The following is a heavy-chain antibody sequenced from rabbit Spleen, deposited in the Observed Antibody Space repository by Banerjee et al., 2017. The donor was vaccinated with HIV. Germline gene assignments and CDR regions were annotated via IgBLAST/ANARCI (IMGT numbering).Heavy chain of an antibody. Sequence: QSLEESGGDLVKPGASLTLTCTASGFSFSSSYWMCWVRQAPGKGLEWIACIYAGSSGTTYYASWAKGRLTISKTSSTTVTLQMTSLTAADTATYFCARGLAVSGAVGGYANYFDLWGPGTLVTVS. CDR3: ARGLAVSGAVGGYANYFDL. V-gene: IGHV1S40*01. CDR1: GFSFSSSYW. J-gene: IGHJ4*01. D-gene: IGHD3-3*01. CDR2: IYAGSSGTT.